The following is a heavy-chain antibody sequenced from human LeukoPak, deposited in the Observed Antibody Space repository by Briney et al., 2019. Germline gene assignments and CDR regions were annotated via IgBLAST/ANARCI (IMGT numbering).Heavy chain of an antibody. J-gene: IGHJ4*02. Sequence: SETLSLTCTVSGGSISSSSYYWGWIRQPPGKGLEWIGSIYYSGSTYYNPSPKSRVTISVDTSKNQFSLKLSSVTAADTAVYYCARHSPDYYYFDYWGQGTLVTVSS. CDR2: IYYSGST. CDR3: ARHSPDYYYFDY. CDR1: GGSISSSSYY. V-gene: IGHV4-39*01. D-gene: IGHD2-21*01.